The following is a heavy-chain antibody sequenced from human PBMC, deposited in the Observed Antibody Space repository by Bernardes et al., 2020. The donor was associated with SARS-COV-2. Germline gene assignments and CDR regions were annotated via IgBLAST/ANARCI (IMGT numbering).Heavy chain of an antibody. V-gene: IGHV3-30*03. CDR3: ARDGRGSGWTGYFDY. CDR1: GFSLSDYG. J-gene: IGHJ4*02. CDR2: IFFDGSNE. D-gene: IGHD6-19*01. Sequence: GGSLRLSCEASGFSLSDYGMHWVRQAPGKGLEWVAGIFFDGSNEYYADSVKGRFTISRDNSKNTLYLQMNSLRAEDTAVYYFARDGRGSGWTGYFDYWGQGTLVTVSS.